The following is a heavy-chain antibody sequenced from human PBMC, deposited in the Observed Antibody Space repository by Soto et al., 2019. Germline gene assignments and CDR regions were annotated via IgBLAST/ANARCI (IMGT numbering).Heavy chain of an antibody. V-gene: IGHV1-3*01. CDR1: GYTFTIYA. CDR2: INAGNGNT. CDR3: AKGSNWNWGLYFDY. Sequence: ASVTVSCTDSGYTFTIYAIHWVRQAPGQRLEWMGWINAGNGNTKYSQKFQGRVTITRDTSASTAYMELSNLRPDDTALYYCAKGSNWNWGLYFDYWGQGILVTVSS. D-gene: IGHD1-7*01. J-gene: IGHJ4*02.